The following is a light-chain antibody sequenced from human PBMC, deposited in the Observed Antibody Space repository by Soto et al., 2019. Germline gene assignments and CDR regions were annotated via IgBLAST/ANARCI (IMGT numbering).Light chain of an antibody. J-gene: IGLJ3*02. V-gene: IGLV2-23*01. CDR3: CSYAGSSSWV. Sequence: QSALTQPASVSGSPGQSITISCTGTSSDVGSYNLVSWYQQQPGNATKLMNYEGSKRPSGVSNRFSGSKSGNTASLTISGLQAEEEADYYCCSYAGSSSWVFGGGTKLTVL. CDR2: EGS. CDR1: SSDVGSYNL.